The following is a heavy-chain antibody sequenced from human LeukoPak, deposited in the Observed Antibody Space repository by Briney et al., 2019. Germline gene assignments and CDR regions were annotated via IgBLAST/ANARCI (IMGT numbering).Heavy chain of an antibody. Sequence: SETLSLTCAIYGGSFSGYHWTWIRQPPGKGLEWIGEINHSGSTNYNPSLKSRVTISVDTSKNQFSLKLSSVTAADTAVYYCASDSSGYYYFDAFDIWGQGTMVTVSS. D-gene: IGHD3-22*01. J-gene: IGHJ3*02. CDR2: INHSGST. V-gene: IGHV4-34*01. CDR1: GGSFSGYH. CDR3: ASDSSGYYYFDAFDI.